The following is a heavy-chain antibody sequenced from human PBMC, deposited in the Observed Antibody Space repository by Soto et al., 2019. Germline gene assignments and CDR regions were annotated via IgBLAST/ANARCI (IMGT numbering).Heavy chain of an antibody. V-gene: IGHV3-33*01. J-gene: IGHJ4*02. Sequence: GSLRLSCAASGFTFSSYGMHWVRQAPGKGLEWVAVIWYDGSNKYYADSVKGRFTISRDNSKNTLYLQMNSLRAEDTAVYYCARDPTSSSWYFDYWGQGTLVTVSS. CDR2: IWYDGSNK. D-gene: IGHD6-13*01. CDR1: GFTFSSYG. CDR3: ARDPTSSSWYFDY.